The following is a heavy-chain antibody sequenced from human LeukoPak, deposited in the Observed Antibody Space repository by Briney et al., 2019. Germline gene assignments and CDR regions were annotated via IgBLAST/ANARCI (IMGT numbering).Heavy chain of an antibody. Sequence: ASVKVSCKASGYTFTSYYMHWVRQAPGQGLEWMGIINPSGGSTSYAQKFQGRVTMTRDTSTSTVYMELSSLRPEDTAVYYCAREFCSSTSCYSRFDYWGQGTLVTVSS. D-gene: IGHD2-2*01. CDR1: GYTFTSYY. CDR3: AREFCSSTSCYSRFDY. V-gene: IGHV1-46*01. J-gene: IGHJ4*02. CDR2: INPSGGST.